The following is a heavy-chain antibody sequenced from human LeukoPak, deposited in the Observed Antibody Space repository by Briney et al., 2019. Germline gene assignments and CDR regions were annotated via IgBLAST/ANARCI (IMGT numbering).Heavy chain of an antibody. V-gene: IGHV1-3*01. CDR3: ARGIVVKPSANWFDP. D-gene: IGHD2-2*01. J-gene: IGHJ5*02. CDR2: INADDGNT. Sequence: ASVKVSCKTSGYIFTTYAIHWVRQDPGRGLEWMGLINADDGNTRYSQRFQGRVTITRDTSANTAYMELSSLRFEDTAVYYCARGIVVKPSANWFDPWGQGTPVTVSS. CDR1: GYIFTTYA.